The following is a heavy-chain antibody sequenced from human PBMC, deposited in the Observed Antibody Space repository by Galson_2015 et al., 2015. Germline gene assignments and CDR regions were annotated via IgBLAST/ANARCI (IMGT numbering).Heavy chain of an antibody. V-gene: IGHV3-21*01. Sequence: SLRLSCAASGFTFSSYSMNWVRQTPGKGLEWVSSISSSSSYIYYADSVKGRFTISRDNAKNSLYLQMNSLRAEDTAVYYCATGGDGYLGGMDVWGQGTTVTVSS. D-gene: IGHD5-24*01. J-gene: IGHJ6*02. CDR1: GFTFSSYS. CDR2: ISSSSSYI. CDR3: ATGGDGYLGGMDV.